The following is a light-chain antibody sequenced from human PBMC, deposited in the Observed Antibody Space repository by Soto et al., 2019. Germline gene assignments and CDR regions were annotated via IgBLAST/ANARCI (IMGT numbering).Light chain of an antibody. CDR2: EVN. CDR3: CSYAGGTYFEV. V-gene: IGLV2-8*01. Sequence: QSVLTQPPSASGSPGQSVTISCTGTRSDVGGYKYVSWYQQHAGKAPKLIIYEVNKRPSGVPDRFSGSKSGNTASLTVSGLQAEDEADYYCCSYAGGTYFEVFGTGTK. J-gene: IGLJ1*01. CDR1: RSDVGGYKY.